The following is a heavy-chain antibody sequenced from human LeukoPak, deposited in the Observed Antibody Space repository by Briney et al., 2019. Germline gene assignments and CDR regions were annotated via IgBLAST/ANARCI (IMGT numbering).Heavy chain of an antibody. CDR2: ISAYNGNT. Sequence: ASVKVSCKASGYTFTSYGISWVRQAPGQGLEWMGWISAYNGNTNYAQKLQGRVTMTTDTSTSTAYMELRSLRSDDTAVYYCARLHSSSYGLGWFDPWGRGTLVTVSS. CDR1: GYTFTSYG. CDR3: ARLHSSSYGLGWFDP. V-gene: IGHV1-18*01. D-gene: IGHD6-13*01. J-gene: IGHJ5*02.